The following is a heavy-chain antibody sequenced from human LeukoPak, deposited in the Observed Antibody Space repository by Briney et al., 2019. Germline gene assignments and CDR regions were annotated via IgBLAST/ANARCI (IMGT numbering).Heavy chain of an antibody. Sequence: SETLSLTCTVSGGSISSYYWSWIRQPPGKGLEWIGYIYYSGSTNYNPSLKSRVTISVDTSKNQFSLKLSSVTAADTAVYYCARDLPPADAFDIWGQGTMVTVSS. J-gene: IGHJ3*02. CDR3: ARDLPPADAFDI. CDR1: GGSISSYY. CDR2: IYYSGST. V-gene: IGHV4-59*01.